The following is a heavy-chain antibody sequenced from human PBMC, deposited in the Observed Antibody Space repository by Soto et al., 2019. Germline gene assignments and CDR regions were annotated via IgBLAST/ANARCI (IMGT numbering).Heavy chain of an antibody. CDR1: GFTVSSNY. D-gene: IGHD3-22*01. CDR3: ARGGSGSYYFDY. J-gene: IGHJ4*02. Sequence: GGSLRLSCAASGFTVSSNYMSWVRQAPGKGLEYVSAISSNGGSTYYANSVKGRFTISRDNSKNTLYLQMGSLRAEDMAVYYCARGGSGSYYFDYWGQGTLVTVSS. V-gene: IGHV3-64*01. CDR2: ISSNGGST.